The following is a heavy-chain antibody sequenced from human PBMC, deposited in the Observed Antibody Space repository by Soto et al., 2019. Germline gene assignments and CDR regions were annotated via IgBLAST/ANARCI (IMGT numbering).Heavy chain of an antibody. J-gene: IGHJ6*02. CDR2: IYYSGST. CDR3: AGVQCSGGSCYRGYYYYYGMDV. V-gene: IGHV4-31*03. Sequence: SETLSLTCTVSGGSISSGGYYWSWIRQHPGKGLEWIGYIYYSGSTYYNPSLKSRVTISVDTSKNQFSLKLSSVTAADTAVYYCAGVQCSGGSCYRGYYYYYGMDVWGQGTTVTVSS. CDR1: GGSISSGGYY. D-gene: IGHD2-15*01.